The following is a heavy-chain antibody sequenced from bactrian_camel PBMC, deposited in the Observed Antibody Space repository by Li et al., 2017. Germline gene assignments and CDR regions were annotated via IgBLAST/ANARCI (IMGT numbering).Heavy chain of an antibody. CDR1: GYTYSTAC. CDR2: IENDGST. CDR3: AAGAGDSSGYCGIIAY. V-gene: IGHV3S53*01. D-gene: IGHD2*01. Sequence: VQLVESGGGSVQAGGSLRLSCSVSGYTYSTACMGWFRQAPGKEREAVAGIENDGSTSYSDSVKGRITISQDNAKKILYLQMNKLKPEDTAMYYCAAGAGDSSGYCGIIAYWGQGTQVTVS. J-gene: IGHJ4*01.